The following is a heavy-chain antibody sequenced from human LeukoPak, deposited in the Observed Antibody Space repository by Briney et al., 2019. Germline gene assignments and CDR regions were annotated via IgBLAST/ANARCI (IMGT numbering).Heavy chain of an antibody. CDR3: ARGRRVSGSYVRGNYYFDY. Sequence: ASVKVSCKASGYTFTSYDINWVRQATGQGLEWMGWMNPNSGNTGYAQKFQGRVTMTRNTSISTAYMELSSLRSEDTAVYYCARGRRVSGSYVRGNYYFDYWGQGTLVTVSS. J-gene: IGHJ4*02. D-gene: IGHD1-26*01. V-gene: IGHV1-8*01. CDR2: MNPNSGNT. CDR1: GYTFTSYD.